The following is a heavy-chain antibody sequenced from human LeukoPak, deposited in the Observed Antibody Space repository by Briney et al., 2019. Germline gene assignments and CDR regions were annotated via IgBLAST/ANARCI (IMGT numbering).Heavy chain of an antibody. CDR1: GGSVSSYY. CDR2: LSHSGSS. D-gene: IGHD3-3*01. CDR3: ARQSFTIFGVVIGDHHDAFDI. V-gene: IGHV4-59*08. Sequence: SETLSLTCTVSGGSVSSYYWSWIRRPPGRGLEWIAYLSHSGSSDSNPSLTSRVTTLVDTSKNQFSLKLSSVTAADTAVYYCARQSFTIFGVVIGDHHDAFDIWGQGTMVTVSS. J-gene: IGHJ3*02.